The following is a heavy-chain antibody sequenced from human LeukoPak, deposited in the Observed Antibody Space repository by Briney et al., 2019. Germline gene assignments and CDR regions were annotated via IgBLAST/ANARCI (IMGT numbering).Heavy chain of an antibody. CDR2: ISAYNGDT. CDR3: ARDQGNGYLGDY. V-gene: IGHV1-18*01. CDR1: GYTFIRYG. D-gene: IGHD3-22*01. J-gene: IGHJ4*02. Sequence: GASVKVSCKASGYTFIRYGFSWVRQAPGQGIEWMGWISAYNGDTNYAQKVQGRVTMTTDTSTTTAYMELRSLRSDDTAVYYCARDQGNGYLGDYWGQGTLVTVSS.